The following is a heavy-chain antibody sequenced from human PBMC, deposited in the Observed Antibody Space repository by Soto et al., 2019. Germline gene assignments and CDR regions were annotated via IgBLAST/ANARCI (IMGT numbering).Heavy chain of an antibody. D-gene: IGHD3-3*01. Sequence: VQLVESGGGLVKPGGSLRLSCAASGFTFSSYSMNWVRQAPGKGLEWVSSISSSSSYIYYADSVKDRFTISRDNAKNSLYLQMNSLRAEDTAVYYCARSWNYYYYYGMDVWGQGTTVTVSS. CDR2: ISSSSSYI. CDR3: ARSWNYYYYYGMDV. CDR1: GFTFSSYS. J-gene: IGHJ6*02. V-gene: IGHV3-21*01.